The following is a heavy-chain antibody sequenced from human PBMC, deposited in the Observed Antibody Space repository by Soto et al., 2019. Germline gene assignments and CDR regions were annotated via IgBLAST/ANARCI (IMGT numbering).Heavy chain of an antibody. CDR2: TYYRAKWYN. Sequence: SHTFALNCTISGDSVCIHSATWNGIRKSLSIDLYSLGRTYYRAKWYNDYAVSVKSRITINPDTSKNQFSLQLDSVTPDDTAVYYCTRQRSDSYYYGLDVWGQWTTVTVSS. V-gene: IGHV6-1*01. CDR3: TRQRSDSYYYGLDV. CDR1: GDSVCIHSAT. J-gene: IGHJ6*02.